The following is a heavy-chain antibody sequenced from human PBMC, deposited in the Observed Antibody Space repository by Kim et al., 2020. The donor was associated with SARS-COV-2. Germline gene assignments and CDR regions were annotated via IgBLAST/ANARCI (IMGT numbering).Heavy chain of an antibody. CDR3: ARQSGYSSSWYGY. J-gene: IGHJ4*02. D-gene: IGHD6-13*01. V-gene: IGHV5-51*01. Sequence: YSPSVQGQVTISADKSISTAYLQWSSLKASDTAMYYCARQSGYSSSWYGYWGQGTLVTVSS.